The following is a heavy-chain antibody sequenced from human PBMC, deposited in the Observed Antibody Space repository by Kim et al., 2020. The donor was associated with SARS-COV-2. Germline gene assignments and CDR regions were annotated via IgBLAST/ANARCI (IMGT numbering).Heavy chain of an antibody. J-gene: IGHJ4*02. Sequence: DTRYSPSFQGEVTISANKSISTAYLQWSSLKASDTAMYYCARLGSGSSDYWGQGTLVTVSS. V-gene: IGHV5-51*01. D-gene: IGHD3-10*01. CDR3: ARLGSGSSDY. CDR2: DT.